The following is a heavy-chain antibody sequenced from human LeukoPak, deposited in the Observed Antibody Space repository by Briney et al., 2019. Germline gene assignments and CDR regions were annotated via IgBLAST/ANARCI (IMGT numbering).Heavy chain of an antibody. V-gene: IGHV3-48*03. CDR2: ISNSGSTI. D-gene: IGHD3-22*01. CDR3: AKERYDSSGYSYY. J-gene: IGHJ4*02. CDR1: GFTFSSYE. Sequence: GGSLRLSCAAYGFTFSSYEMNWVRRARGKGLEWVSCISNSGSTIYYADSVKGRFTISRDNAKNSLYLQMNSLIAENTAVYHCAKERYDSSGYSYYWGQGTLVTVSS.